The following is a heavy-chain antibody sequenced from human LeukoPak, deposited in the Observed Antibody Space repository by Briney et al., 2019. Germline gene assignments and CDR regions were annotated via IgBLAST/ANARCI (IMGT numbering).Heavy chain of an antibody. CDR2: IKQDGSEK. CDR3: ARVAVAGTADY. Sequence: GGALRLSCAASRFTFSSYWMSWVRQAPGKGLEWVANIKQDGSEKYYVDSVKGRFTISRDNAKNSLYLQMNSLRAEDTAVYYCARVAVAGTADYWGQGTLVTVSS. D-gene: IGHD6-19*01. CDR1: RFTFSSYW. V-gene: IGHV3-7*01. J-gene: IGHJ4*02.